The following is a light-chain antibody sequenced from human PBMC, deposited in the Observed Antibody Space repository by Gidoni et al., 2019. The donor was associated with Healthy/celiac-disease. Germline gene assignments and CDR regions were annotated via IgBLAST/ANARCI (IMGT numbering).Light chain of an antibody. V-gene: IGLV2-14*01. J-gene: IGLJ2*01. CDR2: EVS. CDR1: SSDVGGYNY. CDR3: SSYTSSSTRVV. Sequence: QSALTQPASVSGCPGQSITISCTGTSSDVGGYNYVSWYQQHPGKALKLMIYEVSNRPSGVSNRFSGSKSGNTASLTISGLQAEDEADYYCSSYTSSSTRVVFGGGTKLTVL.